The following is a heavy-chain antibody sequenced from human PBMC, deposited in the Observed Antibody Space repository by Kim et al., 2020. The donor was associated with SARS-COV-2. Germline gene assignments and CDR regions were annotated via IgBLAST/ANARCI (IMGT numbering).Heavy chain of an antibody. V-gene: IGHV3-9*01. CDR3: ARGIEWGSRYSYYGMDD. J-gene: IGHJ6*02. Sequence: VKGRFTISRDNAKNTLYLQMNSLRAEDTALYYCARGIEWGSRYSYYGMDDWGQGTTVTVSS. D-gene: IGHD1-26*01.